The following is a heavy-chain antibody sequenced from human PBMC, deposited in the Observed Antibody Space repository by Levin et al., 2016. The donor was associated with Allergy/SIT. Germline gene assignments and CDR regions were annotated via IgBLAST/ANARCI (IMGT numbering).Heavy chain of an antibody. D-gene: IGHD3-10*01. J-gene: IGHJ4*02. Sequence: ASVKVSCKASGGTFSSYTINWVRQATGQGLEWMGWMNPNSGNTGYAQKFQGRVTMTRNTSISTAYMELSSLRSEDTAVYYCAVDTYYYGSGSYGVGYWGQGTLVTVSS. CDR3: AVDTYYYGSGSYGVGY. CDR1: GGTFSSYT. CDR2: MNPNSGNT. V-gene: IGHV1-8*02.